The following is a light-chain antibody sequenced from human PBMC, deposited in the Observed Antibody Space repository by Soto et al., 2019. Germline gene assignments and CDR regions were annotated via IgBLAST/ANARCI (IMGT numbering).Light chain of an antibody. J-gene: IGLJ1*01. V-gene: IGLV2-23*01. CDR3: YSYAGDYAYV. Sequence: QSVLTQPASVSGPPGQSITIPCTGTSSDVGSYNLVSWFQQHPGRVPKLIIYEGTKRPSGVSDRFSGFKSGNTASLTISGLQAEDEADYYCYSYAGDYAYVFGNGTKVTV. CDR2: EGT. CDR1: SSDVGSYNL.